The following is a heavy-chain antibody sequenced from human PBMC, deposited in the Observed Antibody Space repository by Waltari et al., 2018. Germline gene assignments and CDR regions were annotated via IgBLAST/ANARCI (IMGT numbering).Heavy chain of an antibody. CDR1: GGSISNRDYY. J-gene: IGHJ5*02. D-gene: IGHD3-16*01. V-gene: IGHV4-39*07. CDR3: ARGWGTVSASQWTPPNWFDP. Sequence: QLQLQESGPGLVKPSETLSLTCIVSGGSISNRDYYWGWIRQPPGKGLEWIGSIFYMGSTYLTPSLKSRVSMSVDTSNNHFSLRLHSVTAADTAMYFCARGWGTVSASQWTPPNWFDPWGQGTLVTVSS. CDR2: IFYMGST.